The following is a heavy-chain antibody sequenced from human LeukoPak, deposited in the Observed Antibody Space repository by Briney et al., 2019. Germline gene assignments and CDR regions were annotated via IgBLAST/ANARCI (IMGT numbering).Heavy chain of an antibody. D-gene: IGHD6-13*01. CDR1: GGSISSYY. V-gene: IGHV4-59*01. CDR2: IYYGGST. J-gene: IGHJ4*02. CDR3: ARGGKRIAARFDY. Sequence: SETLSLTCTVSGGSISSYYWSWIRQPPGKGLEWIGYIYYGGSTNYNPSLKSRVTISVDTSKNQFSLKLSSVTAADTAVYYCARGGKRIAARFDYWGQGTLVTVSS.